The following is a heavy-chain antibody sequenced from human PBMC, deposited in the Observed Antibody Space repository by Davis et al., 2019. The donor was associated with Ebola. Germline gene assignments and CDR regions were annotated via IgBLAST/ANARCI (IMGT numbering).Heavy chain of an antibody. V-gene: IGHV1-18*01. CDR1: GYTFTSYG. D-gene: IGHD1-26*01. CDR3: ATGLRWELLEA. J-gene: IGHJ5*02. Sequence: ASVKVSCKASGYTFTSYGISWVRQAPGQGLEWMGWISAYNGNTNYAQKLQGRVTMTEDTSTDTAYMELSSLRSEDTAVYYCATGLRWELLEAWGQGTLVTVSS. CDR2: ISAYNGNT.